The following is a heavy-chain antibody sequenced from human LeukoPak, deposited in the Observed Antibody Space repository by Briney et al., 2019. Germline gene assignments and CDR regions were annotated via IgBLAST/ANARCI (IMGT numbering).Heavy chain of an antibody. Sequence: ASVKVSCKASGYTFTAYTVHWVRQAPGQGLEWMGWINTNTGIPTYVQAFTGRFVFSLDTSVSTAYLQISGLKAEDTAVYYCARDRRYYGSGKSDYWGQGTLVTVSS. J-gene: IGHJ4*02. CDR1: GYTFTAYT. V-gene: IGHV7-4-1*02. CDR2: INTNTGIP. D-gene: IGHD3-10*01. CDR3: ARDRRYYGSGKSDY.